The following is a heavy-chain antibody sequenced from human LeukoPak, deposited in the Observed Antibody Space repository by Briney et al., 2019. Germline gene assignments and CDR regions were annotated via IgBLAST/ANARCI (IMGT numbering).Heavy chain of an antibody. D-gene: IGHD2-15*01. J-gene: IGHJ5*02. CDR3: ARGPPYCSGGSCYSNWFDP. V-gene: IGHV4-34*01. CDR1: GGSFSGYY. Sequence: SETLSLTCAVYGGSFSGYYWSWIRQPPGKGLEWIGEINHSGSTNYNPSLKSRVTISVDTSKNQFSLKLSSVTAADTAVYYCARGPPYCSGGSCYSNWFDPWGQGTLVTVSS. CDR2: INHSGST.